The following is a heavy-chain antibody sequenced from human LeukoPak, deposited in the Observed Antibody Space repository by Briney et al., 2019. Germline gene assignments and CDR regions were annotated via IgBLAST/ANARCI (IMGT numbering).Heavy chain of an antibody. Sequence: SETLSLTCAVYGGSFSGYYWSWIRQPPGKGLEWIGEINHSGSTNYNPSLKSRVTMSVDTSKNQFSLKLTSVTAADTAVYYCARQTGSGLFILPGGQGTLVTVSS. D-gene: IGHD3/OR15-3a*01. CDR3: ARQTGSGLFILP. CDR1: GGSFSGYY. V-gene: IGHV4-34*01. J-gene: IGHJ4*02. CDR2: INHSGST.